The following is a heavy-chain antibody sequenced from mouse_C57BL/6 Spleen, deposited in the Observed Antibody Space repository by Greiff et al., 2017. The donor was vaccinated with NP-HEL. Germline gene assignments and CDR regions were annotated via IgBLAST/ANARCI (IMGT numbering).Heavy chain of an antibody. CDR1: GFTFTDYY. D-gene: IGHD3-3*01. V-gene: IGHV7-3*01. Sequence: EVQRVESGGGLVQPGGSLSLSCAASGFTFTDYYMSWVRQPPGKSLEWLGFIRNKANGYTTEYSASVKGRFTISSDNSQSILYLQMNALRAEDSATYYCARGTGYFDVWGTGTTVTVSS. CDR2: IRNKANGYTT. J-gene: IGHJ1*03. CDR3: ARGTGYFDV.